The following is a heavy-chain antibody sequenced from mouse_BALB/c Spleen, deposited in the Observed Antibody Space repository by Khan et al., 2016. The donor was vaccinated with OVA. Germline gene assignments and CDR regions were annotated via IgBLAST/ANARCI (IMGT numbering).Heavy chain of an antibody. CDR2: IWGDGST. J-gene: IGHJ4*01. CDR1: GFSLTDYC. Sequence: QVQLKESGPGLVAPSQSLSITCTVSGFSLTDYCVCWIRQPLRRGLLWLPVIWGDGSTYYNSAPKSRLSFSKDTPNSQVFLKLNSLLTDDTAMYFCAKGVWSYCLALDYWGQGTSVTVSS. CDR3: AKGVWSYCLALDY. V-gene: IGHV2-6-5*01. D-gene: IGHD2-10*02.